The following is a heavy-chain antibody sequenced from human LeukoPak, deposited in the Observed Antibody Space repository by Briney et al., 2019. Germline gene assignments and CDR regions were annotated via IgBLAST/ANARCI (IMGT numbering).Heavy chain of an antibody. CDR3: AREDPLTAHFDY. CDR2: IHYSGAT. CDR1: GVSVNSCY. J-gene: IGHJ4*02. V-gene: IGHV4-59*02. Sequence: SETLSLTCSVSGVSVNSCYWSWVRQPPEKGLEWIGYIHYSGATNYNPSLKSRVSISIDTPRNQFSLSLSSVTAADTAVYYCAREDPLTAHFDYWGQGTLVTVSS. D-gene: IGHD2-21*02.